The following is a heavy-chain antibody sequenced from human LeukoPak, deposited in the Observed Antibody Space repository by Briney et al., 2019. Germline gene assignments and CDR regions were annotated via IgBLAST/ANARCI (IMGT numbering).Heavy chain of an antibody. CDR1: GFTVSSNY. J-gene: IGHJ3*02. Sequence: GGSLRLSCAASGFTVSSNYMSWVRQAPGKGLEWVSVIYSSGSTYYADSVKGRFTISRDTSKNTLYLQMNNLRAEDTAVYYCARGPGYYGSGTYAFDIWGQGTMVTVSS. CDR3: ARGPGYYGSGTYAFDI. D-gene: IGHD3-10*01. CDR2: IYSSGST. V-gene: IGHV3-66*02.